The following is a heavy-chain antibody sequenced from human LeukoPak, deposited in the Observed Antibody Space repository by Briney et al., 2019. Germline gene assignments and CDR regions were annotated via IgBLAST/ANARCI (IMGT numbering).Heavy chain of an antibody. CDR1: GFTFSSYG. Sequence: GGSLRLSCAASGFTFSSYGMHWVRQAPGKGLEWVAVIWYDGSNKYYVDSVKGRFTISRDNSKNTLYLQMNSLRAEDTAVYYCARDLDSGSYSGYYYYGMDVWGQGTTVTVSS. J-gene: IGHJ6*02. CDR2: IWYDGSNK. D-gene: IGHD1-26*01. V-gene: IGHV3-33*01. CDR3: ARDLDSGSYSGYYYYGMDV.